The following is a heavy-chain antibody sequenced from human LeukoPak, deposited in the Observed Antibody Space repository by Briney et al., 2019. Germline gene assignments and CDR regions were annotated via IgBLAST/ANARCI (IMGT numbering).Heavy chain of an antibody. D-gene: IGHD3-9*01. CDR2: INSDGSST. Sequence: GGPLRLSCAAPGFTFSSYWMHWVRQAPGKGLVGASRINSDGSSTSYADSVKGRFTISRDNAKNTLYLQMNSLRAEDTAVYYCARDFGYYDILAADWGQGTLVTVSS. CDR1: GFTFSSYW. J-gene: IGHJ4*02. V-gene: IGHV3-74*01. CDR3: ARDFGYYDILAAD.